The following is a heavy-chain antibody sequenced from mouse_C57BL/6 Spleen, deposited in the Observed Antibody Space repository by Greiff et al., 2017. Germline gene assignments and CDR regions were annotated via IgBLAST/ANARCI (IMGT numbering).Heavy chain of an antibody. CDR2: ISDGGSYT. J-gene: IGHJ2*01. CDR1: GFTFSSYA. D-gene: IGHD2-5*01. CDR3: ARDDSNYFDY. Sequence: DVKLVESGGGLVKPGGSLKLSCAASGFTFSSYAMSWVRQTPEKRLEWVATISDGGSYTYYPDNVKGRFTISRDNAKNNLYLQMSHLKSEDTAMYYCARDDSNYFDYWGQGTTLTVSS. V-gene: IGHV5-4*01.